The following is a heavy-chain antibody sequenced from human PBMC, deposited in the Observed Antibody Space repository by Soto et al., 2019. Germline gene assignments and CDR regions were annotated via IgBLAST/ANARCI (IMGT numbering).Heavy chain of an antibody. V-gene: IGHV1-69*13. Sequence: SVKVSCKASGGTFSSYAISWVRQAPGQGPEWMGGIIPIFGTANYAQKFQGRVTITADESTSTAYMELSSLRSEDTAVYYCADYSSSSGINYYYYGMDVWGQGTTVTVS. CDR3: ADYSSSSGINYYYYGMDV. J-gene: IGHJ6*02. CDR1: GGTFSSYA. CDR2: IIPIFGTA. D-gene: IGHD6-6*01.